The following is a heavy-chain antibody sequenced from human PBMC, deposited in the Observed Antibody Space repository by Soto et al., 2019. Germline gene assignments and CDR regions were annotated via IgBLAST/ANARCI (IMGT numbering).Heavy chain of an antibody. CDR1: GGSISSYY. J-gene: IGHJ6*03. CDR2: IYYSGST. CDR3: ARTTSTVTTRLEVYYYYYMDV. D-gene: IGHD4-17*01. V-gene: IGHV4-59*08. Sequence: SETLSLTCTVSGGSISSYYWSWIRQPPGKGLEWIGYIYYSGSTNYNPSLKSRVTISVDTSKNQFSLKLSSVTAADTAVYYCARTTSTVTTRLEVYYYYYMDVRAQGTTVPVSS.